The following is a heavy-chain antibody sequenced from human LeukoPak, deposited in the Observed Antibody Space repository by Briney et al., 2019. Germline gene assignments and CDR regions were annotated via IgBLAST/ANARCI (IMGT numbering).Heavy chain of an antibody. Sequence: ASVKVSCKASGYTFTSYGISWVRQAPGQGLEWMGWISAYNGNTNYAQKLQGRVTMTTDTSTSTAYMELRSLRSDDTAVYYCARVDTGDYSSPYYYMDVWGKGTTVTVSS. CDR2: ISAYNGNT. CDR1: GYTFTSYG. J-gene: IGHJ6*03. D-gene: IGHD4-11*01. V-gene: IGHV1-18*01. CDR3: ARVDTGDYSSPYYYMDV.